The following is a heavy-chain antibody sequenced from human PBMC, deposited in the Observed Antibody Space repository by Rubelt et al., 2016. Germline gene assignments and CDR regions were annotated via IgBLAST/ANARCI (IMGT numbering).Heavy chain of an antibody. D-gene: IGHD4-23*01. J-gene: IGHJ4*02. CDR3: ARGRAVKLADSGGNDY. V-gene: IGHV1-2*06. CDR1: GYTFTGYY. CDR2: INPNSGGT. Sequence: QVQLVQSGAEVKKPGASVKVSCKASGYTFTGYYMHWVRQAPGQGLEWMGRINPNSGGTNYAQKLQGRVTMIRDTSISTAYMELSRLRSDDTAVYYCARGRAVKLADSGGNDYWGQGTLVTVSS.